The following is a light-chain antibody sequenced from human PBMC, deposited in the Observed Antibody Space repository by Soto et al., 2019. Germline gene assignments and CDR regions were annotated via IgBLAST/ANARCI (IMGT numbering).Light chain of an antibody. J-gene: IGLJ2*01. CDR2: EGT. CDR3: SSSTNTNTLVI. V-gene: IGLV2-14*01. Sequence: QSALTQPPSASGSPGQSVTISCTGTSSDVGAYNYVSWFQQHPGKAPKLLIFEGTNRPSGVSHRFSGSKSGNTASLTISGLQAEDEAMYFCSSSTNTNTLVIFGGGTKLTVL. CDR1: SSDVGAYNY.